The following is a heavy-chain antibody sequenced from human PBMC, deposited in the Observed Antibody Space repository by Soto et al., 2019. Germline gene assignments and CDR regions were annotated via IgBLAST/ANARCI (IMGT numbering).Heavy chain of an antibody. V-gene: IGHV3-30*18. CDR3: AKEEGGGDYDFWSGYYADSSAFDY. Sequence: PGGSLRLSCAASGFTFSSYGMHWVRQAPGKGLERVAVISYDGSNKYYADSVKGRFTISRDNSKNTLYLQMNSLRAEDTAVYYCAKEEGGGDYDFWSGYYADSSAFDYWGQGTLVTVSS. D-gene: IGHD3-3*01. J-gene: IGHJ4*02. CDR1: GFTFSSYG. CDR2: ISYDGSNK.